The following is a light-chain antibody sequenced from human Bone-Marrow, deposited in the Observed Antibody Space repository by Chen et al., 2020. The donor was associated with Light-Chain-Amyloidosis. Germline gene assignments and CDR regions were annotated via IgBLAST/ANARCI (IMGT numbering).Light chain of an antibody. CDR3: QVWDRSSDRPV. J-gene: IGLJ3*02. CDR2: DDS. Sequence: SYVLTQPSSVSVAPGQTATIACGGNNIGSTSVHWYQQTPGQAPLLVVYDDSDRPSGIPVRLSGYKSGNTATLTISRVEAGDEADYYCQVWDRSSDRPVFGGGTKLTVL. V-gene: IGLV3-21*02. CDR1: NIGSTS.